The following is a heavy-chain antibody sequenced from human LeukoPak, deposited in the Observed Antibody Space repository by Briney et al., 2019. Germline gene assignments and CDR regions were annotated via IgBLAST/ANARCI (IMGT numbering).Heavy chain of an antibody. CDR1: GFTFNNYG. CDR3: AKVSNEFDF. D-gene: IGHD5/OR15-5a*01. CDR2: ISGSGGST. J-gene: IGHJ4*02. Sequence: PGGSLRLSCAASGFTFNNYGMHWVRQAPGKGLEWVSTISGSGGSTYYADSVKGRFTISRDNSKNTLYLQMSSLRAEDTALYYCAKVSNEFDFWGQGTLVTVSS. V-gene: IGHV3-23*01.